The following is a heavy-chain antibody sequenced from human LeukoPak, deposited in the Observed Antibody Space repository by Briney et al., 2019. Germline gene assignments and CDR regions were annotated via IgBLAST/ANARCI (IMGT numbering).Heavy chain of an antibody. CDR3: ARNYGSGTNNWFDP. CDR1: GASISSYY. J-gene: IGHJ5*02. D-gene: IGHD3-10*01. CDR2: IYYSGST. V-gene: IGHV4-59*08. Sequence: SETLSLTCTVSGASISSYYWSWVRQPPGKGLEWLGYIYYSGSTNYNPSLKSRVTISVDTSKNQFSLKLSSVTAADTAVYYCARNYGSGTNNWFDPWGQGTLVTVSS.